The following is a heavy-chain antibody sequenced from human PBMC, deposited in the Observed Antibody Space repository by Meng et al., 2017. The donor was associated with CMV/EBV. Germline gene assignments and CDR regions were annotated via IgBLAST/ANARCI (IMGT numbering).Heavy chain of an antibody. D-gene: IGHD1-1*01. CDR2: INSDGSST. Sequence: GKSLKISCAASGFTFSSYWMHWVRQAPGKGLVWVSRINSDGSSTSYADSVKGRFTISRDNAKNTLYLQMNSLRAEDTAVYYCARDRVPTNWNDVYNWFDPWGQGTLVTVSS. CDR3: ARDRVPTNWNDVYNWFDP. J-gene: IGHJ5*02. V-gene: IGHV3-74*01. CDR1: GFTFSSYW.